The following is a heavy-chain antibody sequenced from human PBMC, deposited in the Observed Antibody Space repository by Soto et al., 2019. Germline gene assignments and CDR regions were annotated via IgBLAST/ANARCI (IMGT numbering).Heavy chain of an antibody. D-gene: IGHD2-15*01. CDR1: GFTFSSYA. CDR3: AKAPEDIVVVVAATPNWFDP. Sequence: GGSLRLSCAASGFTFSSYAMSWVRQAPGKXXXXVSAISGSGGSTYYADSVKGRFTISRDNSKNTLYLQMNSLRAEDTAVYYCAKAPEDIVVVVAATPNWFDPWGQGTLVTVSS. V-gene: IGHV3-23*01. J-gene: IGHJ5*02. CDR2: ISGSGGST.